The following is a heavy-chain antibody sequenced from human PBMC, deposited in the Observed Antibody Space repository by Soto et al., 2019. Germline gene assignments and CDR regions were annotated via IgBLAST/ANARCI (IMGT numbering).Heavy chain of an antibody. D-gene: IGHD2-2*01. CDR1: GFSVTNNY. CDR2: IDIGGNT. J-gene: IGHJ4*02. V-gene: IGHV3-66*01. CDR3: ARGRGSTGYLGREDYFAY. Sequence: PGGSLRLSCAAPGFSVTNNYMNWVRQAPGKGLEWVSIIDIGGNTYYADSVKDRFTISRDNSRNTLYLHMDSLRAEDTAVYYCARGRGSTGYLGREDYFAYWGQGTLVTVSS.